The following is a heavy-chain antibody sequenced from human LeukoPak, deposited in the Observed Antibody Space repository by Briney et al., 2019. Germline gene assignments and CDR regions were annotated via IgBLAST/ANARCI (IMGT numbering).Heavy chain of an antibody. D-gene: IGHD3-22*01. CDR1: GFTFSSYW. CDR2: INSDGSST. J-gene: IGHJ4*02. CDR3: ARDYDSSALMGDY. Sequence: GGSLRLSCAASGFTFSSYWMHWVRQAPGKGLVWVSRINSDGSSTSYADSVKGRFTISRDNAKNTLYLRMNSLRAEDTAVYHCARDYDSSALMGDYWGQGTLVTVSS. V-gene: IGHV3-74*01.